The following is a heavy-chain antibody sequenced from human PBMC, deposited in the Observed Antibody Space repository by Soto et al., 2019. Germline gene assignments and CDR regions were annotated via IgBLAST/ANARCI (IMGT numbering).Heavy chain of an antibody. J-gene: IGHJ4*02. Sequence: SETLSLTCTVSCGSISSYYWSWIRQPPGKGLEWIGYIYYSGSTNYNPSLKSRVTISVDTSKNQFSLKLSSVTAADTAVYYCARMAAAGMRGLYFDYWGQGTLVTVSS. CDR1: CGSISSYY. CDR3: ARMAAAGMRGLYFDY. V-gene: IGHV4-59*01. CDR2: IYYSGST. D-gene: IGHD6-13*01.